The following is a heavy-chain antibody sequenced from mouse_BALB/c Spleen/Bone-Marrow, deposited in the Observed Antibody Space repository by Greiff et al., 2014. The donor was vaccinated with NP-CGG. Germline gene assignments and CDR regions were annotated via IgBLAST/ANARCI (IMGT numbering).Heavy chain of an antibody. CDR1: GFYIKDTY. Sequence: VHVKQSGAELVKPGASVKLSCTASGFYIKDTYMHWVKQRPEQGLEWIGRIDPANGNTKYDPKFQGKATITADTSSNTAYLQLSSLTSEDTAVYYCAIYYYGSSGFAYWGQGTLVTVSA. J-gene: IGHJ3*01. CDR2: IDPANGNT. CDR3: AIYYYGSSGFAY. V-gene: IGHV14-3*02. D-gene: IGHD1-1*01.